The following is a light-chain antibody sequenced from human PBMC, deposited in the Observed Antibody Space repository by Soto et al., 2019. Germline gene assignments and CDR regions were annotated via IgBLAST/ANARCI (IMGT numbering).Light chain of an antibody. V-gene: IGLV1-47*01. CDR2: RND. CDR3: AAWDGSLSGWL. Sequence: QAVVTQPPSASGTPGQRVTISCSGSSSNIGTKFVYWFQHLPGTAPKLLIYRNDQRPSGVPDRISGSKSGTSASLAISGLRSEDEADYYCAAWDGSLSGWLFGGGTQLTVL. CDR1: SSNIGTKF. J-gene: IGLJ3*02.